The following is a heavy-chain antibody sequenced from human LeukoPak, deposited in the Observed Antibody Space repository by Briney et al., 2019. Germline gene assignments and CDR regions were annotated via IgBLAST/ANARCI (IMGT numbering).Heavy chain of an antibody. V-gene: IGHV3-21*01. CDR3: ARDYLYGSSGYKFDY. CDR1: GFTFSSYS. Sequence: GGSLRLSCAASGFTFSSYSMNWVRQAPGKGLEWVSSISSSSSYIYYADSVKGRFTISRDNAKNSLYLQMNSLRAEDTAVYYCARDYLYGSSGYKFDYWGQGTLVTVSS. J-gene: IGHJ4*02. CDR2: ISSSSSYI. D-gene: IGHD3-22*01.